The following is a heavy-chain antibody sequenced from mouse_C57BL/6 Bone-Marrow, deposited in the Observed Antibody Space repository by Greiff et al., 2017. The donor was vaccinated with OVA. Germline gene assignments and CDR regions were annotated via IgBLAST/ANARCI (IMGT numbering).Heavy chain of an antibody. CDR2: IHPNSGST. Sequence: QVQLQQSGPELVKPGASVKLSCKASGYTFTSYWMHWVKQRPGQGLEWIGRIHPNSGSTNYNEKFKSKATLTVDKSSSTAYMQLSSLTSEDSAVYYCARETTGSWFAYWGQGTLVTVSA. V-gene: IGHV1-64*01. CDR3: ARETTGSWFAY. CDR1: GYTFTSYW. D-gene: IGHD1-1*01. J-gene: IGHJ3*01.